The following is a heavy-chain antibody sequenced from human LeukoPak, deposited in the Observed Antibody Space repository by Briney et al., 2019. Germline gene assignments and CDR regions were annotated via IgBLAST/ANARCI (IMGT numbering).Heavy chain of an antibody. D-gene: IGHD3-3*01. J-gene: IGHJ4*02. CDR2: ISGSGGST. CDR3: AKDYIFGVVTQDY. V-gene: IGHV3-23*01. CDR1: GFTFSSYA. Sequence: GGSLRLSCAASGFTFSSYAMSWVRQAPGKGLEWVSAISGSGGSTYYADSVKGRFTISRDNSKNTLYLQMNSLRAEDTAVCYCAKDYIFGVVTQDYWGQGTLVTVSS.